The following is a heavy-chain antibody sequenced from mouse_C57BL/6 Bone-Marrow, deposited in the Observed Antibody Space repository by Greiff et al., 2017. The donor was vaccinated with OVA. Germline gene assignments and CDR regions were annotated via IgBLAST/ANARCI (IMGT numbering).Heavy chain of an antibody. CDR1: GYAFTNYL. Sequence: QVQLQQSGAELVRPGTSVKVSCKASGYAFTNYLIEWVKQRPGQGLEWIGVINPGSGGTNYNEKLKGRATLTADKSSSTAYMQLSSLTSEDSAVYFCARVYDYDLLFDYWGQGTTLTVSS. CDR2: INPGSGGT. J-gene: IGHJ2*01. CDR3: ARVYDYDLLFDY. V-gene: IGHV1-54*01. D-gene: IGHD2-4*01.